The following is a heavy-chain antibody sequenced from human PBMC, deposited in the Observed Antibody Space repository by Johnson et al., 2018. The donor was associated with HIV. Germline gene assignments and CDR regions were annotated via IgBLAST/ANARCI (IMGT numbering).Heavy chain of an antibody. J-gene: IGHJ3*02. CDR1: GFTFISYD. CDR3: ARVFDRYSSSSTAAFDI. D-gene: IGHD6-6*01. Sequence: QVQLVESGGGVGQPGRSLKVPCAASGFTFISYDTQWVRQAPGKGLEWVAVISNDGSDKYYADSVKGRLTISRDNSKNTLYLQMNSLRAEDTAVYYCARVFDRYSSSSTAAFDIWGQGTMVTVSS. CDR2: ISNDGSDK. V-gene: IGHV3-30*03.